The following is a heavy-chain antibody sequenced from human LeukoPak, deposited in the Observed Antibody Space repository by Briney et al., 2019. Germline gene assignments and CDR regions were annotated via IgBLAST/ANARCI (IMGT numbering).Heavy chain of an antibody. Sequence: GRSLRLSCAASGFTVSSYSINWVRQAPGKGLEWVSSISSSSSYIYYADSVKGRFTISRGNAKNSLYLQMNSLRAEDTAVYYCARSAGAADYWGQGTLVTVPS. CDR1: GFTVSSYS. CDR3: ARSAGAADY. CDR2: ISSSSSYI. V-gene: IGHV3-21*01. J-gene: IGHJ4*02.